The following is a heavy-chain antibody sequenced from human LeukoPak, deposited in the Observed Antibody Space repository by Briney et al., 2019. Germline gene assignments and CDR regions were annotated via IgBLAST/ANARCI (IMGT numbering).Heavy chain of an antibody. CDR1: GFTFSSYG. CDR3: AKSRPQGGTFDY. CDR2: ISYDGSNK. V-gene: IGHV3-30*18. Sequence: GRSLRLSCAASGFTFSSYGMHWVRQAPGKGLEWVAVISYDGSNKYYADSVKGRFTISRDNSKNTPYLQMNSLRAEDTAVYYCAKSRPQGGTFDYWGQGTLVTVSS. J-gene: IGHJ4*02. D-gene: IGHD6-6*01.